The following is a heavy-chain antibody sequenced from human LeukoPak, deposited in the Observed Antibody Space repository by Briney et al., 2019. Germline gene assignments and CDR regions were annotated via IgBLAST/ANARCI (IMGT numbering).Heavy chain of an antibody. J-gene: IGHJ4*02. Sequence: ASVKVSCKASGYTFTDYYMHWVRQAPGQGLEWMGWINPNSGGTNFAQKFQGRVAMTRDTSISTAYLELGSLRSDDTAVNFCARARWQLVPYFDSWGQGTLVTVSS. V-gene: IGHV1-2*02. D-gene: IGHD6-6*01. CDR2: INPNSGGT. CDR3: ARARWQLVPYFDS. CDR1: GYTFTDYY.